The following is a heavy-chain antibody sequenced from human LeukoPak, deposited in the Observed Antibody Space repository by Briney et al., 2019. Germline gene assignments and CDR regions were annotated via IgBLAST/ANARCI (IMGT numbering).Heavy chain of an antibody. CDR3: AIWSGYFFDY. J-gene: IGHJ4*02. CDR2: IYHSGST. V-gene: IGHV4-38-2*02. D-gene: IGHD3-3*01. Sequence: PSETLSLTCTVSGYSISSGYYWGWIRQPPGKGLEWIGSIYHSGSTYYNPSLKSRVTISVDTSKNQFSLKLSSVTAADTAVYYCAIWSGYFFDYWGQGTLVTVSS. CDR1: GYSISSGYY.